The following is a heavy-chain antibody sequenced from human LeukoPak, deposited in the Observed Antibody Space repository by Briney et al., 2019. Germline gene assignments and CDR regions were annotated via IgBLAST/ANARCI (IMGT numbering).Heavy chain of an antibody. CDR1: GGSITTSSYY. V-gene: IGHV4-39*01. J-gene: IGHJ4*02. Sequence: PSETLSLTCSVSGGSITTSSYYWGWIRQPPEKGLEWIGSIYYTGGTYYSPSLKSRVTMSVDTSKNQFSLKLNSVTAADTAVYYCARLGVVVPAAIPDYWGQGTLVTVSS. CDR2: IYYTGGT. CDR3: ARLGVVVPAAIPDY. D-gene: IGHD2-2*01.